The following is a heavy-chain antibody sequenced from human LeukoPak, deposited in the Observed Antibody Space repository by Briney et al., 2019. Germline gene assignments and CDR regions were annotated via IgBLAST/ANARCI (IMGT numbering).Heavy chain of an antibody. J-gene: IGHJ4*02. V-gene: IGHV4-31*03. CDR1: GGSISSGDYY. Sequence: SQTLSLTCSVSGGSISSGDYYWSWIRQHPGKGLEWIGYIHYSGSTYYNPSLKSRVSISVSTSKNRFSLQLSSVTAADTAVYYCARVIGYDQLDYWGQGTLVTVSS. D-gene: IGHD5-12*01. CDR3: ARVIGYDQLDY. CDR2: IHYSGST.